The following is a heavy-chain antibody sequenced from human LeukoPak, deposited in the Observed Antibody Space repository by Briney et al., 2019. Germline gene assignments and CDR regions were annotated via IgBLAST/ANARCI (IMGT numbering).Heavy chain of an antibody. CDR1: GGSISSYY. CDR2: IYYSGST. D-gene: IGHD3-10*01. J-gene: IGHJ5*02. V-gene: IGHV4-59*01. CDR3: ARDRAYYHWFDP. Sequence: PSETLSLTCTVSGGSISSYYWSWIRQPPGKGLEWIGYIYYSGSTNYNPSLKSRVTISVDTSKNQFSLKLSSVTAADTAVYYCARDRAYYHWFDPWGQGTLVTVSS.